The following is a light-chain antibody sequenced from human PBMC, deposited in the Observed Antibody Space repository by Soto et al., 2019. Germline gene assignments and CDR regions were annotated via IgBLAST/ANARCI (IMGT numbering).Light chain of an antibody. Sequence: DIPMTQSPSTLSASVGDRVTITCRASQSIGSRLAWYQQKPGKAPKALMYDASSLEGGVPSRFSGSGFGTEFTLTISSLQPDDFATYYCQHHNTYLWTFGQGTKVEVK. CDR2: DAS. CDR1: QSIGSR. V-gene: IGKV1-5*01. CDR3: QHHNTYLWT. J-gene: IGKJ1*01.